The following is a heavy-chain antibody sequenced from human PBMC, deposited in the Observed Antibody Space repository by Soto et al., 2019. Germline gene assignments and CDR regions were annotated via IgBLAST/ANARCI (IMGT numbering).Heavy chain of an antibody. Sequence: QVQLVQSGAEVKKPGASVKVSCKASGYTFTSYAMHWVRQAPGQRLEWMGWINAGNGNTKYSQKFQGRVTITRDTAASTACMELSSLRAAATAVYYCARGGSRYWYFDLWGRGTLVTVSS. V-gene: IGHV1-3*01. J-gene: IGHJ2*01. CDR3: ARGGSRYWYFDL. CDR1: GYTFTSYA. CDR2: INAGNGNT. D-gene: IGHD1-26*01.